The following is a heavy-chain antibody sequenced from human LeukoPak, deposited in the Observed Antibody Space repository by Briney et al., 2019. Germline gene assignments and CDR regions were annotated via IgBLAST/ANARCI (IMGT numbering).Heavy chain of an antibody. CDR2: IYYSGST. CDR3: ARHDGSSWYLGIDY. CDR1: GGSISSGDYY. J-gene: IGHJ4*02. V-gene: IGHV4-39*01. D-gene: IGHD6-13*01. Sequence: PSETLSLTCTVSGGSISSGDYYWSWIRQPPGKGLEWIGSIYYSGSTYYNPSLKSRVTISVDTSKNQFSLKLSSVTAADTAVYYCARHDGSSWYLGIDYWGQGTLVTVSS.